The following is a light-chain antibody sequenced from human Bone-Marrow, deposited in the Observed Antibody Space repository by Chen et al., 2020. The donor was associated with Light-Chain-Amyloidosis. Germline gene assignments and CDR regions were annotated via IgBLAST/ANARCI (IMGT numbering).Light chain of an antibody. Sequence: DIQMTQSPSSLSASVGDRVTITCRASQTIVTYLNWYQQRPGKPPKLLISAASNLHGGVPSRFSGSASGTEFTLTISSLQPEDLATYYCLQTYSPPPTVGQGTKVTIK. CDR2: AAS. V-gene: IGKV1-39*01. J-gene: IGKJ1*01. CDR3: LQTYSPPPT. CDR1: QTIVTY.